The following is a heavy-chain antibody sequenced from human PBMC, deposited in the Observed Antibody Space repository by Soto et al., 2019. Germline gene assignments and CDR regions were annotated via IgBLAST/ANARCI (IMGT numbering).Heavy chain of an antibody. J-gene: IGHJ4*02. CDR2: ISASGSAT. D-gene: IGHD2-21*01. Sequence: EVQLLESGGSLVQPGGSLRLSCAASGFSFSTYAMGWVRQAPGKGLEWVSAISASGSATYYADPVKGRFTISRDNSGDTLYLQMNSLRAGDTAVYYCAKDIKGSAWTHVIYDSWGQGSLVTVSS. CDR1: GFSFSTYA. V-gene: IGHV3-23*01. CDR3: AKDIKGSAWTHVIYDS.